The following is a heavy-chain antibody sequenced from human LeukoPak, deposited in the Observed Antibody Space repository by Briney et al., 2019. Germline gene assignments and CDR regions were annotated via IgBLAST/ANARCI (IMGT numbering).Heavy chain of an antibody. V-gene: IGHV3-30*18. CDR1: GFTFSSYG. CDR3: AKDHWYYDFWSGYYLDY. Sequence: GGSLRLSCAASGFTFSSYGMHWVRQAPGKGLEWVAVISYDGSNKYYADSVKGRFTISRDNSKNTLYLQMNSLRAEGTAVYYCAKDHWYYDFWSGYYLDYWGQGTLVTVSS. D-gene: IGHD3-3*01. CDR2: ISYDGSNK. J-gene: IGHJ4*02.